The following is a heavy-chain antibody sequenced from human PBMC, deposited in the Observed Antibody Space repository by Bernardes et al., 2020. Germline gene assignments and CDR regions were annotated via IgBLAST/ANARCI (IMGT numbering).Heavy chain of an antibody. J-gene: IGHJ4*02. V-gene: IGHV4-59*01. Sequence: SETLSLTCTVSGGSISSYYWSWIRQPPGKGLEWIWYIYYSGSTNYNPSLKSRVTISVDTSKNQFSLKLSSVTAADTAVYYCAVTKYSGSQLDYWGQGTLVTVSS. CDR2: IYYSGST. D-gene: IGHD1-26*01. CDR1: GGSISSYY. CDR3: AVTKYSGSQLDY.